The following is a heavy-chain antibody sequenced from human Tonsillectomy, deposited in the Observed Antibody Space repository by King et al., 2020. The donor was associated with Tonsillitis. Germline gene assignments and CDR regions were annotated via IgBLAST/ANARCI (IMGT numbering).Heavy chain of an antibody. D-gene: IGHD6-13*01. Sequence: VQLVESGGGVVQPGRFLRLSCAASGFIFSSYPMHWVRQAPGKGLEWVAVISYDGRNKYYADSVKGRFTISRDNSKNTLFLQMSSLRAEDTAVYYCARESLASEYSSNWDEPLDYWGQGTLVTVSS. CDR3: ARESLASEYSSNWDEPLDY. V-gene: IGHV3-30*04. J-gene: IGHJ4*02. CDR2: ISYDGRNK. CDR1: GFIFSSYP.